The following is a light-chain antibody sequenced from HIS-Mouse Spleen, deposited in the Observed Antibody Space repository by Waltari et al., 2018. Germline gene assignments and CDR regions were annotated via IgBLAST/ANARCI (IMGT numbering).Light chain of an antibody. V-gene: IGLV2-23*01. Sequence: QSALTQPASVSGSPGQSITISCTGTSSDVGSYNLVSSYQQHPGKAPKLMIYAGSKRPSGVSNRFSGSKSGNTASLTISGLQAEDEADYYCCSYAGSSTWVFGGGTKLTVL. J-gene: IGLJ3*02. CDR1: SSDVGSYNL. CDR2: AGS. CDR3: CSYAGSSTWV.